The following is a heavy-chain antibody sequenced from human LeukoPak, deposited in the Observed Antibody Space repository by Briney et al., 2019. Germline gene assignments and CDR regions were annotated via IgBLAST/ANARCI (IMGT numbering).Heavy chain of an antibody. CDR3: TRVSGAYDVSDY. Sequence: GGSLRLSCAASGFTFSSYWMSWVRQAPGKGLEWVANIRKDGSQKYHVDSVEGRFTISRDNAKNTLYLQMNTLRADDTAVYNCTRVSGAYDVSDYWGQGTLVTVSS. CDR2: IRKDGSQK. D-gene: IGHD3-3*01. CDR1: GFTFSSYW. J-gene: IGHJ4*02. V-gene: IGHV3-7*03.